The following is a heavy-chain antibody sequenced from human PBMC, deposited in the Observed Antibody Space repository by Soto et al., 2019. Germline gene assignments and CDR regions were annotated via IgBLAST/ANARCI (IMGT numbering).Heavy chain of an antibody. CDR1: GGSFSGYY. V-gene: IGHV4-34*01. J-gene: IGHJ6*03. CDR3: ARGLILWYGELSRRGDHYSDMDV. D-gene: IGHD3-10*01. Sequence: QVQLQQWGAGLLKPSETLSLTCAVYGGSFSGYYWSWIRQPPGKGLEWIGEINDSGSTNYNPSLKSLVTISVDTSKNQFSLKLRSVTAAENAVYYCARGLILWYGELSRRGDHYSDMDVWGKGTTVTVSS. CDR2: INDSGST.